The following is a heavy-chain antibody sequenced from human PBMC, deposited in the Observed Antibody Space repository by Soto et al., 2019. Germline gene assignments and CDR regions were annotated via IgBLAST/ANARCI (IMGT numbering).Heavy chain of an antibody. J-gene: IGHJ6*02. Sequence: PGGSLRLSCAASGFTFSSYGMHWVRQAPGKGLEWVAVIWYDGSNKYYADSVKGRFTISRDNSKNTLYLQMNSLRAEDTAVYYCAREHPAARPALSGMDVWGQGTTVTVSS. CDR1: GFTFSSYG. CDR3: AREHPAARPALSGMDV. CDR2: IWYDGSNK. V-gene: IGHV3-33*01. D-gene: IGHD6-6*01.